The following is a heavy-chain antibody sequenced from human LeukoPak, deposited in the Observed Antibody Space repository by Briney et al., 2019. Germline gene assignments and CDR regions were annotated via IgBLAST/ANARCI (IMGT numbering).Heavy chain of an antibody. CDR3: ARGRSSGWYIVDLDY. CDR1: GGSFIGYV. CDR2: INHSGST. V-gene: IGHV4-34*01. D-gene: IGHD6-19*01. J-gene: IGHJ4*02. Sequence: SETLSLTCAVYGGSFIGYVSGRRSQPPGKGLEWIGEINHSGSTNYNPSLKSRVTISVDTSKNQFSLKLSSVTAADTAVYYCARGRSSGWYIVDLDYWRQGTLVTVSS.